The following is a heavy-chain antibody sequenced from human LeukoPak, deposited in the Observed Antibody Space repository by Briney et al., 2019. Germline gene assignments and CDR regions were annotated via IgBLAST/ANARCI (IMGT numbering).Heavy chain of an antibody. J-gene: IGHJ4*02. CDR3: ARGHRAVAGYFRFDY. V-gene: IGHV1-2*02. D-gene: IGHD6-19*01. CDR2: INPNSGGT. Sequence: ASVKVSCKASGYTFTGYYMHWVRQAPGQGLEWMGWINPNSGGTNYAQKLQGRVTMTTDTSTSTAYMELRSLRSDDTAVYYCARGHRAVAGYFRFDYWGQGTLVTVSS. CDR1: GYTFTGYY.